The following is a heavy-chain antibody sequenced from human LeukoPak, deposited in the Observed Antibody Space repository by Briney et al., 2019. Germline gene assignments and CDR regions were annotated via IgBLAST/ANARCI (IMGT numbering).Heavy chain of an antibody. V-gene: IGHV4-4*07. CDR3: ARVTPFGEAYDYVWGSYRYPYYFDY. Sequence: PSETLSLTCTVSGGSISSYYWSWIRQPAGKGLEWIGRIYGSGSTNYNPSLKSRVTISVDTSKNQFSLKLSSVTAADTAVYYCARVTPFGEAYDYVWGSYRYPYYFDYWGQGTLVTVSS. J-gene: IGHJ4*02. D-gene: IGHD3-16*02. CDR2: IYGSGST. CDR1: GGSISSYY.